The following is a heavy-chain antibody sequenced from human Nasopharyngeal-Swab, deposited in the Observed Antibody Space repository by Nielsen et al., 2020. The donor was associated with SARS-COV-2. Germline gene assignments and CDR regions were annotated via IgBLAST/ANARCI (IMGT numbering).Heavy chain of an antibody. CDR3: ARGIAAAGQTTPDY. J-gene: IGHJ4*02. CDR1: GYTFTSYD. CDR2: MNPNSGNT. V-gene: IGHV1-18*01. Sequence: ASVKVSCKASGYTFTSYDINWVRQAPGQGLEWMGWMNPNSGNTNYAQKLQGRVTMTTDTSTSTAYMELRSLRSDDTAVYYCARGIAAAGQTTPDYWGQGTLVTVSS. D-gene: IGHD6-13*01.